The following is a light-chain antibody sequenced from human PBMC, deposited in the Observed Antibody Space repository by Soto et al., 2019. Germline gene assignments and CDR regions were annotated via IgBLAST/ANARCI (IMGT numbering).Light chain of an antibody. CDR1: RGISNN. V-gene: IGKV1-27*01. Sequence: DIQMTQSPSSLSASVGDRVTITCRASRGISNNLAWYQQKPGKVPKLLIYVAPTLQSGVPSRFSGSGSGTDFTLTISSLQPEDVAAYYCQKYNSAPLFGQGTKVEIK. J-gene: IGKJ1*01. CDR2: VAP. CDR3: QKYNSAPL.